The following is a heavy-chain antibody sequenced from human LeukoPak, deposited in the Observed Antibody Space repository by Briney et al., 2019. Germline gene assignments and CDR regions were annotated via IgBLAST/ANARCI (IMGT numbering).Heavy chain of an antibody. D-gene: IGHD6-13*01. Sequence: PSETLSLTCAVYGGSFSGYYWSWIRQPPGKGLEWIGEINHSGSTNYNPSLKSRVTISVDTFKNQFSLKLSSVTAADTAVYYCARSSPSNSSWFYQTDAFDIWGQGTMVTVSS. CDR1: GGSFSGYY. CDR2: INHSGST. J-gene: IGHJ3*02. V-gene: IGHV4-34*01. CDR3: ARSSPSNSSWFYQTDAFDI.